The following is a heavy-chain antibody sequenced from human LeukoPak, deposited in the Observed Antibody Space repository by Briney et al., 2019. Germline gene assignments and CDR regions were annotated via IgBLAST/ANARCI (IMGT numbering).Heavy chain of an antibody. D-gene: IGHD2-15*01. CDR3: AGTLTCSGVTCYSANWFDP. J-gene: IGHJ5*02. CDR1: GGSIGSGTHS. Sequence: SETLSLTCSVSGGSIGSGTHSWSWIGPPPGKGLEWIGYIYHTGSTYYNPSLKSRVTISLDRSKDQFSLNLSSVTAADTAVYYCAGTLTCSGVTCYSANWFDPWGQGTLVTVSS. CDR2: IYHTGST. V-gene: IGHV4-30-2*01.